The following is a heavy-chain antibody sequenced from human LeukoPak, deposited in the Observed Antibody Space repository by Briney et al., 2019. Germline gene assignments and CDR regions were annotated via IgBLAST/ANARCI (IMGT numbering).Heavy chain of an antibody. CDR2: INPNSGGT. CDR3: ARAYSSSWYSAGY. Sequence: ASVKVSCQASGYTFTGYYMHWVRQARGQGGEGMGWINPNSGGTNYAQKFQGRVTMTRDTSISTAYMELSRLRSDDTAVYYCARAYSSSWYSAGYWGQGTLVTVSS. J-gene: IGHJ4*02. CDR1: GYTFTGYY. D-gene: IGHD6-13*01. V-gene: IGHV1-2*02.